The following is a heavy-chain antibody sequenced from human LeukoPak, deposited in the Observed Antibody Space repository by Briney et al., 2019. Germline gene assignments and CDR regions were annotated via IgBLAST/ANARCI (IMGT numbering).Heavy chain of an antibody. V-gene: IGHV4-59*01. D-gene: IGHD3-9*01. Sequence: SETLSLTCTVSGGSISSYYWSWIRQPPGKGLEWIGYIYYSGSTNHNPSLKSRVTISVDTSKNQFSLKLSSVTAADTAVYYCARAYYDILTGHHPFDPWGQGTLVTVSS. J-gene: IGHJ5*02. CDR2: IYYSGST. CDR1: GGSISSYY. CDR3: ARAYYDILTGHHPFDP.